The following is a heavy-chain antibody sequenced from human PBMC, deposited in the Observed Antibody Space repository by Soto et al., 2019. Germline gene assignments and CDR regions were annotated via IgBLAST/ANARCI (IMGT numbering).Heavy chain of an antibody. CDR2: ISGSGGST. CDR1: GFTFSSYA. J-gene: IGHJ4*02. Sequence: EVQLLESGGDLVQPGGSLRLSCAASGFTFSSYAMSWVRQAPGKGPEWVSAISGSGGSTYYADSVKGRFTISRDNSKNTLYLQMSSLRADDTAIYYCANQGLATITARFDYWGQGTLVTVSS. V-gene: IGHV3-23*01. D-gene: IGHD5-12*01. CDR3: ANQGLATITARFDY.